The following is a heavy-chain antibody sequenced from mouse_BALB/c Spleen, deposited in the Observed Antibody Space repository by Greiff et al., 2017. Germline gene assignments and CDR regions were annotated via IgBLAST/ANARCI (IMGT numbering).Heavy chain of an antibody. J-gene: IGHJ2*01. CDR2: ISDGGSYT. V-gene: IGHV5-4*02. CDR1: GFTFSDYY. CDR3: ARGGGNWDY. Sequence: EVQVVESGGGLVKPGGSLKLSCAASGFTFSDYYMYWVRQTPEKRLEWVATISDGGSYTYYPDSVKGRFTISRDNAKNNLYLQMSSLKSEDTAMYYCARGGGNWDYWGQGTTLTVSS. D-gene: IGHD2-1*01.